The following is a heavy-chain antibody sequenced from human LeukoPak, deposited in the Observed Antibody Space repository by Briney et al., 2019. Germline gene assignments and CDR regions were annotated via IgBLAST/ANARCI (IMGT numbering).Heavy chain of an antibody. CDR1: GGSTSGSTGH. CDR3: ARGRLTYSSSWLSARRTPYFDY. J-gene: IGHJ4*02. D-gene: IGHD6-13*01. V-gene: IGHV4-39*07. Sequence: PSETLSLTCTVSGGSTSGSTGHWGWIRQPPGKGLEWIGSIFYRGSPYYNPSLNSRLTISIDTSKSQFSLKLTSVTAADTAVYYCARGRLTYSSSWLSARRTPYFDYWGQGTLVTVSS. CDR2: IFYRGSP.